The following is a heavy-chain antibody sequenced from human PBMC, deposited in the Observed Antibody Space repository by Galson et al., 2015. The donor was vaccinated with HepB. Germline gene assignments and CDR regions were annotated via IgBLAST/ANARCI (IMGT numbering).Heavy chain of an antibody. J-gene: IGHJ4*02. V-gene: IGHV3-30-3*01. CDR2: ISDNGVNK. CDR1: GFSFSNYA. CDR3: ARDGYCSGGGCYGLFLPSY. D-gene: IGHD2-15*01. Sequence: SLRLSCAASGFSFSNYALHWVRQAPGKGLEWVAVISDNGVNKDYADSVKGRFTISRDSSKNTLYLQMNSLRGEDTAVYYCARDGYCSGGGCYGLFLPSYWGQGTLVTVSS.